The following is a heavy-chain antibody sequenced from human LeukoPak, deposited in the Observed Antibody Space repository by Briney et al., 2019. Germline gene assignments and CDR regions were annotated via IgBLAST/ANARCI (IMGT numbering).Heavy chain of an antibody. CDR1: GYSFTSYW. CDR2: IYPGDSDT. Sequence: GESLKISCKGSGYSFTSYWIGWVRQMPGKGLEWMGIIYPGDSDTRYSPSFQGQVTISADKSISTAYLQWSSLKASDTAVYYCARQKDIVVVPAAKSDWFDPWGQGTLVTVSS. D-gene: IGHD2-2*01. CDR3: ARQKDIVVVPAAKSDWFDP. V-gene: IGHV5-51*01. J-gene: IGHJ5*02.